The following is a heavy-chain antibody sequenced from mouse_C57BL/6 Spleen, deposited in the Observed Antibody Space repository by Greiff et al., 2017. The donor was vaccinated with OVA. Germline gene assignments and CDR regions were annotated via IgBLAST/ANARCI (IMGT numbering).Heavy chain of an antibody. CDR2: IDPEDGET. J-gene: IGHJ1*03. D-gene: IGHD1-1*01. V-gene: IGHV14-2*01. Sequence: VQLQQSGAELVKPGASVKLSCTASGFNITDYYMHWVKQRTEQGLEWIGRIDPEDGETKYAPKFQGKATITADTSSNTAYLQLSSLTSEDTAVYYCDYYGSSSPWYFDVWGTGTTVTVSS. CDR1: GFNITDYY. CDR3: DYYGSSSPWYFDV.